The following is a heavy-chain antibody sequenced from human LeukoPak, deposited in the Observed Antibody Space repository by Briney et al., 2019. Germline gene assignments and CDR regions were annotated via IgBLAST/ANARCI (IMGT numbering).Heavy chain of an antibody. CDR3: VRGRNWNYGGWFDP. CDR1: GGSFSGYY. V-gene: IGHV4-34*01. Sequence: SETLSLTCGVYGGSFSGYYWSWIRQPPGKGLEWIGEINHSGSTNHNPSLKSRVTISVDTSKNQFSLKLTSVTAADTAVYYCVRGRNWNYGGWFDPWGQGTLVTVSS. D-gene: IGHD1-7*01. CDR2: INHSGST. J-gene: IGHJ5*02.